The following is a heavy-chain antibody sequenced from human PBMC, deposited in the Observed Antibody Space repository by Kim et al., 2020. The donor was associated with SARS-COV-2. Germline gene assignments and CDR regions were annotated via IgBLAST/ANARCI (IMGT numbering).Heavy chain of an antibody. CDR2: IYHSGST. D-gene: IGHD3-9*01. V-gene: IGHV4-30-2*01. CDR1: GGSISSGGYS. CDR3: ARGPQVYDILTGYSHAEYFQH. J-gene: IGHJ1*01. Sequence: SETLSLTCAVSGGSISSGGYSWSWIRQPPGKGLEWIGYIYHSGSTYYNPSLKSRVTISVDRSKNQFSLKLSSVTAADTAVYYCARGPQVYDILTGYSHAEYFQHWGQGTLVTVSS.